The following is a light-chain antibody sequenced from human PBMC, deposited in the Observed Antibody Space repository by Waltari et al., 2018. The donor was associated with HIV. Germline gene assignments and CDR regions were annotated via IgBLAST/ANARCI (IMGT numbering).Light chain of an antibody. Sequence: QSALTQPASVSGFPGQSITLSCTRSSSDVGSYNYVSWYQQHPGKAPKLLIYDVSKRPSGVSNRFSGSKSGNTASLTISGLQAEDEADYYCCSYAGSNTYLFGTGTEVTVL. J-gene: IGLJ1*01. CDR2: DVS. CDR3: CSYAGSNTYL. V-gene: IGLV2-23*02. CDR1: SSDVGSYNY.